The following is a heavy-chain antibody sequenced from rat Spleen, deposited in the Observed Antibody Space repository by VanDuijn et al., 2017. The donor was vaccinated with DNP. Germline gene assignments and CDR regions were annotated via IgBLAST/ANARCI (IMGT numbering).Heavy chain of an antibody. Sequence: EVQLVESGGGLVQPGRSLKLSCAGSGFTFSDYNMAWVRQAPKKGLEWVATISFDGSSTDYRDSVKGRFTIARDNAKSTLYLLMDSLRSEDTATYYCARPDHWGQGVMVTVSS. CDR1: GFTFSDYN. CDR2: ISFDGSST. CDR3: ARPDH. V-gene: IGHV5-7*01. J-gene: IGHJ2*01.